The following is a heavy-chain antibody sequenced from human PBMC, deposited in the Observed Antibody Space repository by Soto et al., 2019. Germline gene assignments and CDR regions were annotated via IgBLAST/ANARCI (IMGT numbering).Heavy chain of an antibody. Sequence: ASVKVSCKASGYTFTSYDINWVRQATGQGLEWMGWMNPNSGNTGYAQKFQGRVTMPRNTSISTAYMELSSLRSEDTAVYYGAREALTGDDALDIWGQGTMVTVSS. CDR3: AREALTGDDALDI. D-gene: IGHD7-27*01. CDR2: MNPNSGNT. V-gene: IGHV1-8*02. CDR1: GYTFTSYD. J-gene: IGHJ3*02.